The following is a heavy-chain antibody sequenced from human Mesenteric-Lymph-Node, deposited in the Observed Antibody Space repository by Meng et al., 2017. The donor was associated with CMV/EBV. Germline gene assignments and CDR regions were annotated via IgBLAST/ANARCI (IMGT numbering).Heavy chain of an antibody. D-gene: IGHD4-23*01. V-gene: IGHV4-61*08. Sequence: QVQMPDAGPGLVKPSETLSLTCIVSGVSVTSGAYHWSWIRQSPGKGLEWIGYIYGTGITIYNPSLKSRVTILLETSKNQFSLKLNSVTTADTAVYYCAKSRSSTPGIIDDWGQGTLVTVSS. J-gene: IGHJ4*02. CDR1: GVSVTSGAYH. CDR3: AKSRSSTPGIIDD. CDR2: IYGTGIT.